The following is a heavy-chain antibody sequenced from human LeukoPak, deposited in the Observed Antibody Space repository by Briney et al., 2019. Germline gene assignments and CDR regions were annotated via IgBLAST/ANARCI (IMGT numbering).Heavy chain of an antibody. CDR1: GFTFSSYW. Sequence: GGSLRLSCAASGFTFSSYWMHWVRHTPGKGLGWVSRIKGDGSSTSYADSVKGRFTISRDNSKNTLYLQMNSLRAEDTAVYYCAKSGGLAVTTTTGDYWGQGTLVTVSS. J-gene: IGHJ4*02. CDR3: AKSGGLAVTTTTGDY. V-gene: IGHV3-74*01. D-gene: IGHD4-17*01. CDR2: IKGDGSST.